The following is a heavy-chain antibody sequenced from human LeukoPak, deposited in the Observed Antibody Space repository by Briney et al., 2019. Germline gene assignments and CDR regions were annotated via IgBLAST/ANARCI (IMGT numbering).Heavy chain of an antibody. CDR1: GGSISSYY. J-gene: IGHJ3*02. D-gene: IGHD5-12*01. CDR2: IYTSGST. CDR3: ARYSGYDIWDAFDI. V-gene: IGHV4-4*07. Sequence: SETLSLTCTVSGGSISSYYWSWIRQPPGKGLEWIGRIYTSGSTNYNPSLKSRVTMSVDTSKNQFSLKLSSVTAADTAVYYCARYSGYDIWDAFDIWGQGTMVTVSS.